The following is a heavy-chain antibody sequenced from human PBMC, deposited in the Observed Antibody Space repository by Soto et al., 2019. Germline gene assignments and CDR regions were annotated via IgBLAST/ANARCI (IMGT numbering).Heavy chain of an antibody. V-gene: IGHV1-69*13. Sequence: AVKVSCKASGGAFSSHAISWVRQAPGQGLEWMGGSIPGFGAANYAQKFQGRVTIIADESTGTAYMEVSNLRSDDTAIYYCARDAVAGSWYFDFWGQGTLVTVSS. CDR2: SIPGFGAA. CDR1: GGAFSSHA. D-gene: IGHD6-19*01. CDR3: ARDAVAGSWYFDF. J-gene: IGHJ4*02.